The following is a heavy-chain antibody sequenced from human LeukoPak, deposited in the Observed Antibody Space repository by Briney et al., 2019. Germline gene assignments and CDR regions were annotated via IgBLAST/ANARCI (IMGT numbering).Heavy chain of an antibody. CDR2: IYHSGST. D-gene: IGHD3-9*01. V-gene: IGHV4-30-2*01. CDR3: ASTKRRYYDILTGYMGFDY. Sequence: SETLSLTCTVSGGSISSGGYSWSWIRQPPGKGLEWIGYIYHSGSTYYNPSLKSRVTISVDRSKNQFSLKLSSVTAADTAVYYCASTKRRYYDILTGYMGFDYWGQGTLVTVSS. CDR1: GGSISSGGYS. J-gene: IGHJ4*02.